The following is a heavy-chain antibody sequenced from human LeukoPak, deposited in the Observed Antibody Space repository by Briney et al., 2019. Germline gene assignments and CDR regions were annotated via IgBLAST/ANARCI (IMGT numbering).Heavy chain of an antibody. J-gene: IGHJ4*02. V-gene: IGHV3-53*01. CDR2: IYSGGST. CDR1: GFTVSSNY. Sequence: GGSLRLSCTVSGFTVSSNYMSWVRQAPGKGLKWVSVIYSGGSTYYADSVKGRFTISRDNSKNTLYLQMNSLRAEDTAVYFCARSTWGGDLLTFDYWGQGTLVTVSS. D-gene: IGHD1-26*01. CDR3: ARSTWGGDLLTFDY.